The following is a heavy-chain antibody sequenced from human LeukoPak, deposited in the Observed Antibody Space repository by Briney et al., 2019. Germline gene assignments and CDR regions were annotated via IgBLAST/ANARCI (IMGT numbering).Heavy chain of an antibody. D-gene: IGHD2-15*01. Sequence: SQTLSLTCDVSGDSMSSSRFSWSWLRQPPGKGLEWTGYSYHGGSTHYNPSLQSRVTISVDRSKKQFSLNLHSVTAADTAVYYCARMVVDVTRWFDPWGQGTLVTVSS. J-gene: IGHJ5*02. CDR2: SYHGGST. CDR3: ARMVVDVTRWFDP. V-gene: IGHV4-30-2*01. CDR1: GDSMSSSRFS.